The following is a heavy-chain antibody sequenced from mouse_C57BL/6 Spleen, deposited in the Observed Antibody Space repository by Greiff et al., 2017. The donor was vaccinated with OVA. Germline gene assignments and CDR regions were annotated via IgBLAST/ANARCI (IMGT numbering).Heavy chain of an antibody. V-gene: IGHV5-9-1*02. CDR3: TRDRGDGNYAMDY. J-gene: IGHJ4*01. CDR2: ISSGGDYI. D-gene: IGHD2-1*01. Sequence: EVKLVESGEGLVKPGGSLKLSCAASGFTFSSYAMSWVRQTPEKRLEWVAYISSGGDYIYYADTVTGRFTISRDNARNTLYLQMSSLKSEDTDRYYCTRDRGDGNYAMDYWGQGTSVTVSS. CDR1: GFTFSSYA.